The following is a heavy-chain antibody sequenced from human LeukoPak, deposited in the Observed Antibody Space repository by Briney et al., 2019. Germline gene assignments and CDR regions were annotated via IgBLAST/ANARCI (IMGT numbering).Heavy chain of an antibody. D-gene: IGHD4-23*01. CDR1: GFTFSSYA. CDR2: ISGSGGST. Sequence: GGSLRLSGAAPGFTFSSYAMSWVRQAPGKGLEWVSAISGSGGSTYYADSVKGRFTISRDNSKNTLYLQMNSLSAEDTAVYDCAKVPTTLADDYWCRGTLVTVSS. V-gene: IGHV3-23*01. CDR3: AKVPTTLADDY. J-gene: IGHJ4*02.